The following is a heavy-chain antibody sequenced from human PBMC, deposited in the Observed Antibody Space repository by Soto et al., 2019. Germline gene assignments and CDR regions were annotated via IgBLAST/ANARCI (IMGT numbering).Heavy chain of an antibody. J-gene: IGHJ6*02. Sequence: TSETLSLTCTVSGGSISSGDYYWSWIRQPPGKGLEWIGYIYYSGSTYYNPSLKSRVTISVDTSKNQFSLKLSSVTAADTAVYYCARGYYDILTVLIGGPPIYYYYGMDVWGQGTTVTVSS. V-gene: IGHV4-30-4*01. CDR3: ARGYYDILTVLIGGPPIYYYYGMDV. D-gene: IGHD3-9*01. CDR2: IYYSGST. CDR1: GGSISSGDYY.